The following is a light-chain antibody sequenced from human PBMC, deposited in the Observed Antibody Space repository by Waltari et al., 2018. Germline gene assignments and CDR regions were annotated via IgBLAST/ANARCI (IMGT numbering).Light chain of an antibody. V-gene: IGLV2-14*03. CDR3: CSYTITSTLV. CDR2: DVT. Sequence: QSALTQPASVSGSPGQSITISCTGTNSDIGGFNYLSWYQHHPGQAPTLIFYDVTKRPSGVSDRFSGSKSGTTASLTISGLHTDDEADYYCCSYTITSTLVFGGGTKLTVL. J-gene: IGLJ2*01. CDR1: NSDIGGFNY.